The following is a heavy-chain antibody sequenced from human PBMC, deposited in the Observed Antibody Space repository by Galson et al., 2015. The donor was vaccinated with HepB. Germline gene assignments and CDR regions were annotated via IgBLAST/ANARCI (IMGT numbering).Heavy chain of an antibody. D-gene: IGHD2-21*02. J-gene: IGHJ1*01. Sequence: SLRLSCAASGFTFGQYWMSWVRQAPGKGLEWVANIKEDGSEKYYVDSVKGRFTISRDNAKNSLYLQMNSLRAEDTALYYCARATYGDYLAEYFQHWGQGTLVTVSS. CDR2: IKEDGSEK. CDR1: GFTFGQYW. CDR3: ARATYGDYLAEYFQH. V-gene: IGHV3-7*04.